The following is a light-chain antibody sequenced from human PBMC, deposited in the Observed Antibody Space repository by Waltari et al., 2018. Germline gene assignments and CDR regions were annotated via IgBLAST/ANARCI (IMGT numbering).Light chain of an antibody. CDR3: QQYYSTPPT. J-gene: IGKJ2*01. CDR2: CAS. Sequence: FYGPNNKNYFGWYQQKPEQPPKLLIYCASTRESGVPDRFSGSGSGTDFTLTISSLQAEDVAVYYCQQYYSTPPTFGQGTKLEIK. V-gene: IGKV4-1*01. CDR1: FYGPNNKNY.